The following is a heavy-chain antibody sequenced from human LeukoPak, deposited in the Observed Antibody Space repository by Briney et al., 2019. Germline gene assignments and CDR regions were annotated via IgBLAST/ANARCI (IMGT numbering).Heavy chain of an antibody. V-gene: IGHV4-39*07. D-gene: IGHD3-22*01. CDR3: ARALTQDSGGYYSHFDY. CDR1: GGSISSSSYY. J-gene: IGHJ4*02. CDR2: IYYSGST. Sequence: SETLSLTCTVSGGSISSSSYYWGWIRQPPGKGLEWIGSIYYSGSTYYNPSLKSRVTISVDTSKNQFSLKLSSVTAADTAVYYCARALTQDSGGYYSHFDYWGQGTLVTVSS.